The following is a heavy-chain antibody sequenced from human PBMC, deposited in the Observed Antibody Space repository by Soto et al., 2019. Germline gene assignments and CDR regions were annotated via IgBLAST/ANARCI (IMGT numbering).Heavy chain of an antibody. CDR3: ARELPQRQGRNMDV. J-gene: IGHJ6*02. CDR1: GGSMTSGDQY. Sequence: SETLSLTGTVTGGSMTSGDQYWTWIRHRPGEGLEWFGYINHRGSLYYNPSLKSRVSMSVDTSKNQFSLNLSSVTAADTAVYYCARELPQRQGRNMDVWGQGTTVTVSS. V-gene: IGHV4-31*03. CDR2: INHRGSL. D-gene: IGHD1-1*01.